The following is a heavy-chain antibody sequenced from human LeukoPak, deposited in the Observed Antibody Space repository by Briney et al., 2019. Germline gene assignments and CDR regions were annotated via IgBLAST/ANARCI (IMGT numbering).Heavy chain of an antibody. V-gene: IGHV3-21*01. CDR3: ARDYRSVRGTTGFDP. D-gene: IGHD3-10*02. CDR1: GFTFSSYS. J-gene: IGHJ5*02. Sequence: GGSLRLSCAASGFTFSSYSMNWVRQAPGKGLEWVSSISSSSSYIYYADSVKGRFTISRDNAKNSLYLQMNSLRAEDTAVYYCARDYRSVRGTTGFDPWGQGTLVTVSS. CDR2: ISSSSSYI.